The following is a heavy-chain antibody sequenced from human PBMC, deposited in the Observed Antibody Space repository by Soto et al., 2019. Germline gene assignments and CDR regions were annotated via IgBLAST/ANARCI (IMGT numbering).Heavy chain of an antibody. CDR1: GFTFSSYA. V-gene: IGHV3-23*01. J-gene: IGHJ5*02. D-gene: IGHD5-12*01. CDR2: IGGSGGST. Sequence: GGSLRLSCAASGFTFSSYAMSWVRQAPGKGLEWVSAIGGSGGSTYYADSVKGRFTISRDNSKNTLYLQMNSLRAEDTAVYYCAKDAGSGYDCGGWFDPWGQGTLVTVSS. CDR3: AKDAGSGYDCGGWFDP.